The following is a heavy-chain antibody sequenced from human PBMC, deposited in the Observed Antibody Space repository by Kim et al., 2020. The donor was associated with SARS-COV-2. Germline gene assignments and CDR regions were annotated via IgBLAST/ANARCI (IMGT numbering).Heavy chain of an antibody. CDR1: GYTFSSYA. V-gene: IGHV7-4-1*02. CDR2: INTNTGNP. J-gene: IGHJ6*03. D-gene: IGHD3-22*01. Sequence: ASVKVSCKASGYTFSSYAMNWVRQAPGQGLEWMGWINTNTGNPTYAQGFTGRFVFSLDTSVSTAYLQISSLKAEDTAVYYCARDMSSGYYPAYYYYYMDVWGKGTTVTVSS. CDR3: ARDMSSGYYPAYYYYYMDV.